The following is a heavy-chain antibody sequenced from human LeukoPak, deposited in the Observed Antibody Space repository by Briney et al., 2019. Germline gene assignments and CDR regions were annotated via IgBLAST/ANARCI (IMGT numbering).Heavy chain of an antibody. D-gene: IGHD3-3*01. CDR1: GFTVSSNY. V-gene: IGHV3-66*01. Sequence: GGSLRLSCAASGFTVSSNYMTWVRQAPGKGLEWVSFIYSGGSTYYADSVKGRFTISRDNSKNTLYLQMNSLRAEDTAVYYCASWSGLRADYWGQGTLVTVSS. CDR2: IYSGGST. CDR3: ASWSGLRADY. J-gene: IGHJ4*02.